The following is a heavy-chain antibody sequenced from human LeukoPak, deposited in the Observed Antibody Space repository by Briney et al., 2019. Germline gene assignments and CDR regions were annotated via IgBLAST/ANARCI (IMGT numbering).Heavy chain of an antibody. D-gene: IGHD3-3*01. Sequence: ASVKVSCKASGGTFSSYAINWVRQAPGQGLEWMGGIIPIFGTANYAQKFQGRVTMTRDTSTSTVYMELSSLRSEDTAVYYCARGGFLEWLLIDYWGQGTLVTVSS. CDR2: IIPIFGTA. CDR1: GGTFSSYA. V-gene: IGHV1-69*05. CDR3: ARGGFLEWLLIDY. J-gene: IGHJ4*02.